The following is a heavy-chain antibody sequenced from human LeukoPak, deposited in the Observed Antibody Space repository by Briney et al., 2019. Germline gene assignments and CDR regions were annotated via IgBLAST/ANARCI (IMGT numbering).Heavy chain of an antibody. CDR1: GYTFTGYY. CDR3: ATLGWLQPADFFDY. Sequence: ASVKVSCNASGYTFTGYYMHWVRQAPGQGLEWMGWINPNTGGTNHVQKFQGRVTMTRDTSISTAYMELSRLRSDDTAVYYCATLGWLQPADFFDYWGQGTLVTVSS. J-gene: IGHJ4*02. D-gene: IGHD5-24*01. V-gene: IGHV1-2*02. CDR2: INPNTGGT.